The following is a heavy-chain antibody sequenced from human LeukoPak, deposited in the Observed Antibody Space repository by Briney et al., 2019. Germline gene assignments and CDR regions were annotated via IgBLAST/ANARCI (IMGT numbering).Heavy chain of an antibody. CDR3: AKYRVSVIKDFDY. Sequence: GGSRRLSCAASGFTFSSYAMSWVRQAPGKGLEWVSAISSSGGSTYYADSVKGRFIISRDNSKSTLFLQMNSLRADDTAVYYCAKYRVSVIKDFDYWGQGTLVTVSS. CDR2: ISSSGGST. D-gene: IGHD4-11*01. J-gene: IGHJ4*02. CDR1: GFTFSSYA. V-gene: IGHV3-23*01.